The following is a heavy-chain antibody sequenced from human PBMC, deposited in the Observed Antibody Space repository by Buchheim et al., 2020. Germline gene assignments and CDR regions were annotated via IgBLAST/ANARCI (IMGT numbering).Heavy chain of an antibody. CDR3: ARGNYYDSSGHYYGPDY. CDR2: IYYSGST. Sequence: QVQLQESGPGLVKPSETLSLTCTVSGGSVSSGSYYWSWIRQPPGKGLEWIGYIYYSGSTNYNPSLKSRVTISVDTSKNQFSLKLSSVTAADTAVYYCARGNYYDSSGHYYGPDYWGQGTL. V-gene: IGHV4-61*01. J-gene: IGHJ4*02. D-gene: IGHD3-22*01. CDR1: GGSVSSGSYY.